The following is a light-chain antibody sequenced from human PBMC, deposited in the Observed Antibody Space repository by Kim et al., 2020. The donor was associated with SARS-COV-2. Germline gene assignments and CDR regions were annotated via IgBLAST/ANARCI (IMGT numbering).Light chain of an antibody. J-gene: IGKJ1*01. Sequence: VSVGDRVTITCRASQSITNSLYWYQQKPGKVPQLLIYAASALQSGVPSRFSGSGSGTDFTLTISSLQPEDVATYYCQKYNSAPWTFGQGTKVDIK. V-gene: IGKV1-27*01. CDR2: AAS. CDR1: QSITNS. CDR3: QKYNSAPWT.